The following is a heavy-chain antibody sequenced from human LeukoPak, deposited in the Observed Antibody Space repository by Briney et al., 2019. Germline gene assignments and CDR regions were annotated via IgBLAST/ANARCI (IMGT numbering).Heavy chain of an antibody. V-gene: IGHV3-23*01. CDR2: ISGSGGST. CDR3: AKGSVGAARLYYFDY. CDR1: GFTLSSYA. J-gene: IGHJ4*02. D-gene: IGHD6-6*01. Sequence: GGSLRLSCAASGFTLSSYAMSWVRQAPGKGLEWVSAISGSGGSTYYADSVKGRFTISRDNSKNTLYLQMNSLRAEDTAVYYCAKGSVGAARLYYFDYWGQGTLVTVSS.